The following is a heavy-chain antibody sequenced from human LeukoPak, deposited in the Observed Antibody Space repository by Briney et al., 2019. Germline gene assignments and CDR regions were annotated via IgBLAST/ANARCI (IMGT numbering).Heavy chain of an antibody. CDR2: INPSGGST. Sequence: ASVKVSCKASGYTFSSYYMHCVRQAPGQGLEWMGIINPSGGSTSYAQKFQGRVTMTRDTSTSTVYMELSSLRSEDTAVSYCARANCTSISCYAKLSPNWFDPWGQGTLVTVSS. V-gene: IGHV1-46*01. J-gene: IGHJ5*02. CDR1: GYTFSSYY. D-gene: IGHD2-2*01. CDR3: ARANCTSISCYAKLSPNWFDP.